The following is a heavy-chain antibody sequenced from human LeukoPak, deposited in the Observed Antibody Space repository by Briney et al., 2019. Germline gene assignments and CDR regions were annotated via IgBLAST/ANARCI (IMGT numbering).Heavy chain of an antibody. CDR2: IYYSGST. Sequence: PSETLSLTCAVSGGSISSSSYYWGWIRQPPGKGLEWIGSIYYSGSTYYNPSLKSRVTISVDTSKNQFSLKLSSVTAADTAVYYCARASSSSWPYYYYMDVWGKGTTVTISS. V-gene: IGHV4-39*07. CDR3: ARASSSSWPYYYYMDV. J-gene: IGHJ6*03. D-gene: IGHD6-13*01. CDR1: GGSISSSSYY.